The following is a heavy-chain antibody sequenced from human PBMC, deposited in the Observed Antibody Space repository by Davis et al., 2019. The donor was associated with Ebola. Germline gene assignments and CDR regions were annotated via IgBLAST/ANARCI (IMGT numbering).Heavy chain of an antibody. CDR2: IYYSGST. CDR3: AREVVVVPAAPGWFDP. CDR1: GGSISSYY. J-gene: IGHJ5*02. V-gene: IGHV4-59*12. D-gene: IGHD2-2*01. Sequence: SETLSLTCTVSGGSISSYYWSWIRQPPGKGLEWIGYIYYSGSTNYNPSLKSRVTISVDKSKNQFSLKLSSVTAADTAVYYCAREVVVVPAAPGWFDPWGQGTLVTVSS.